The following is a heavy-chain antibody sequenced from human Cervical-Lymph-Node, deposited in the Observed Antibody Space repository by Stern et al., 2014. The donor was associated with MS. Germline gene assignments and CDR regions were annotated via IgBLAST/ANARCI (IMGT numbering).Heavy chain of an antibody. V-gene: IGHV5-51*03. D-gene: IGHD5-18*01. Sequence: VQLVQSGAEVKKPGESLRISCEVSGYRFTNNWIGWVRQMPGKGLEWMGLIYPGDSETRYSPSFQGQVTILVDKSNTTPYLQWSSLKASNTAIYFCARRGHGYMGIDYWGQGTLVTVSS. J-gene: IGHJ4*02. CDR1: GYRFTNNW. CDR2: IYPGDSET. CDR3: ARRGHGYMGIDY.